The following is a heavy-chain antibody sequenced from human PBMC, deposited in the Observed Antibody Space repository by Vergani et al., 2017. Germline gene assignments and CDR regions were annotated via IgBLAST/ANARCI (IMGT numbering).Heavy chain of an antibody. CDR1: GFTFSSYG. CDR2: IWYDGSNK. D-gene: IGHD5-12*01. J-gene: IGHJ4*02. Sequence: QVQLVESGGGVVQPGRSLRLSCAASGFTFSSYGMHWVRQAPGKGLEWVAVIWYDGSNKYYADSVKGRFTISRDNSKNTLYLQMNSLRAEDTAVYYCARAGRGSYSGYDDWGQGTLVTVSS. V-gene: IGHV3-33*01. CDR3: ARAGRGSYSGYDD.